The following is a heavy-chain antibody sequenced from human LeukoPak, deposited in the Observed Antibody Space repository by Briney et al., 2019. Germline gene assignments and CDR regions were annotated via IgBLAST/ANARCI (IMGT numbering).Heavy chain of an antibody. CDR1: GFTFSSYA. J-gene: IGHJ4*02. Sequence: GGSLRLSCAASGFTFSSYAMHWVRQAPVKGLEWVAVISYDGSNKYYADSVKGRFTISRDNAKNSLYLQMNSLRAEDTAVYYCARRGYYFDYWGQGTLVTVSS. CDR3: ARRGYYFDY. CDR2: ISYDGSNK. V-gene: IGHV3-30-3*01.